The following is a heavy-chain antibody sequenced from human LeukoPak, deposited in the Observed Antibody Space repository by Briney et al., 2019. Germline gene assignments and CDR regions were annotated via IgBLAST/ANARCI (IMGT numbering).Heavy chain of an antibody. CDR1: GYTFTSYG. Sequence: ASVKVSCKASGYTFTSYGISWGRQAPGQGLEWMGWISAYNGNTNFAQKLQGRVTMTTDTSTSTAYMDLRSLRSDDTAVYYCARDQAATNTQVRFCLDWGQGTLVTVSS. V-gene: IGHV1-18*01. CDR2: ISAYNGNT. D-gene: IGHD3-9*01. CDR3: ARDQAATNTQVRFCLD. J-gene: IGHJ4*02.